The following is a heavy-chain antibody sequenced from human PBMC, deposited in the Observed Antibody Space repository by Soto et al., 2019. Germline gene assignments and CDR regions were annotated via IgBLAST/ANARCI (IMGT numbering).Heavy chain of an antibody. J-gene: IGHJ6*02. CDR3: ARLGGLLGYYYYYGMDV. Sequence: GESLKISCKGSGYSFTSYWIGWVRQMPGKGLEWMGIIYPGDSDTRYSPSSQGQVTISADKSISTAYLQWSSLKALDTAMYYCARLGGLLGYYYYYGMDVWGQGTTVTVSS. CDR2: IYPGDSDT. V-gene: IGHV5-51*01. CDR1: GYSFTSYW. D-gene: IGHD3-16*01.